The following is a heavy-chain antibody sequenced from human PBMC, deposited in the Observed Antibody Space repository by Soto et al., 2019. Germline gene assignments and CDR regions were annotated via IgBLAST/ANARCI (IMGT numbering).Heavy chain of an antibody. CDR1: GITVSSNY. CDR3: ARDKRWNDPRYGMDV. CDR2: IYSGGST. J-gene: IGHJ6*02. V-gene: IGHV3-53*01. Sequence: PEGSLRLPCAASGITVSSNYMSWVRQAPGKGLEWVSAIYSGGSTYYADSVKGRFTISRVNSKNTLYLQMNSGRAEDMAVYYCARDKRWNDPRYGMDVWGQGTTVTVSS. D-gene: IGHD1-1*01.